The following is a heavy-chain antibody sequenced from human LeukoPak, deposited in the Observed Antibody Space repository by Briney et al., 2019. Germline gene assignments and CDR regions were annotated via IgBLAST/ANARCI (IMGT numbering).Heavy chain of an antibody. D-gene: IGHD6-19*01. CDR1: GFTFSNYG. Sequence: GGSLRLSCAASGFTFSNYGMHWVRQAPGKGLEWVAIIWFDGSYKYYADSVKGRFTISRDNSKNTLYLQMNSLRDEDTAVYYCARVRGSGWYFFDYWGQGTLVTVSS. J-gene: IGHJ4*02. CDR2: IWFDGSYK. CDR3: ARVRGSGWYFFDY. V-gene: IGHV3-33*01.